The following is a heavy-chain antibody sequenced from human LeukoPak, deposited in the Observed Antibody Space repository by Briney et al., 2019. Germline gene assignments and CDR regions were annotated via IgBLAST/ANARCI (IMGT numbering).Heavy chain of an antibody. D-gene: IGHD6-13*01. V-gene: IGHV3-21*01. Sequence: GGSLRLSCAASGFTFSSYSMNWVRQAPGKGLEWVSCISSSSGDIYYADSVKGRFTISRDNAKNSLYLQMNSLRAEDTAVYYCARGGVYSSRGIDYWGQGTLVTVSS. CDR3: ARGGVYSSRGIDY. CDR2: ISSSSGDI. CDR1: GFTFSSYS. J-gene: IGHJ4*02.